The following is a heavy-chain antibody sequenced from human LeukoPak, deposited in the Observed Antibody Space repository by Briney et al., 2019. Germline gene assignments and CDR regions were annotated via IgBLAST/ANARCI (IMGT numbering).Heavy chain of an antibody. CDR3: YFVRGPAVYYFDY. CDR1: GFTFSDAW. D-gene: IGHD2-2*01. CDR2: IKSKTDGGTT. V-gene: IGHV3-15*01. Sequence: PGGSLRLSCAASGFTFSDAWMTWVRQTPGQGLEWVGRIKSKTDGGTTDYAAPVKGRFTISRDDSKNTLYLQMNSLKTEDTAVYYCYFVRGPAVYYFDYWGQGTLVTVSS. J-gene: IGHJ4*02.